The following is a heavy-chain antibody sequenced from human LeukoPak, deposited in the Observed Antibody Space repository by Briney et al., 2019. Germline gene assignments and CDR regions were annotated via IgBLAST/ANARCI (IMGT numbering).Heavy chain of an antibody. CDR1: GFTFSSYA. J-gene: IGHJ5*02. CDR3: AKCGGHYGSGSKLARSNWFDP. CDR2: ISGSGGST. V-gene: IGHV3-23*01. D-gene: IGHD3-10*01. Sequence: GGSLRLSCAASGFTFSSYAMSWVRQAPGKGLEWVSAISGSGGSTYYADSVKGRFTISRDNSKNTLYLQMNSLRAEDTAVYYCAKCGGHYGSGSKLARSNWFDPWGQGTLVTVSS.